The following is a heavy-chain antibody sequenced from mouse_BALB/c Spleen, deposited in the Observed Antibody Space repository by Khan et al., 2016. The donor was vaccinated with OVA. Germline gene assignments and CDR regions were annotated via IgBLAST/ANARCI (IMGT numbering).Heavy chain of an antibody. V-gene: IGHV1S137*01. CDR3: ARNYYGTRNAMDY. CDR2: ISTYYDDA. Sequence: QVQLKESGAELVRPGVSVKISCKGSGYTFTDYAMHWVKQSQTKSLEWIGVISTYYDDASYNQKFKDKATMTVDISSSTAFLELARLKSEDSAIYYCARNYYGTRNAMDYWGQGTSVTVSS. J-gene: IGHJ4*01. CDR1: GYTFTDYA. D-gene: IGHD1-1*01.